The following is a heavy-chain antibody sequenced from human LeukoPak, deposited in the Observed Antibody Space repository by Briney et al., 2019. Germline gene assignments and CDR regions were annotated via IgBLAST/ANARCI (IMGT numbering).Heavy chain of an antibody. D-gene: IGHD2-8*02. CDR3: ARLDCTGDGCYNH. Sequence: PSETLSLTCSVSGDSVTSYYWSWIRQPQGKGLEWIGYVSYDGTTNYTPSLRSRVIMAVDTAKNHISLRLTSLSAADTAVYYCARLDCTGDGCYNHWGQGILVTVSS. CDR1: GDSVTSYY. V-gene: IGHV4-59*08. J-gene: IGHJ4*02. CDR2: VSYDGTT.